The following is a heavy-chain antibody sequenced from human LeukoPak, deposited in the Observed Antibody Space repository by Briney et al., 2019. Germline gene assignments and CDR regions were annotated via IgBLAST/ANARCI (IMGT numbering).Heavy chain of an antibody. D-gene: IGHD6-13*01. J-gene: IGHJ6*02. CDR2: ISSSGSTI. V-gene: IGHV3-11*01. CDR3: ARDAFNVAAADNYYYGMDV. CDR1: GFTFSDYY. Sequence: GGSLRLSCAASGFTFSDYYMSWIRQAPGKGLEWVSYISSSGSTIYYADSVKGRFTISRDNAKNSLYLQMNSLRAEDTAVYYCARDAFNVAAADNYYYGMDVWGQGTTVTVSS.